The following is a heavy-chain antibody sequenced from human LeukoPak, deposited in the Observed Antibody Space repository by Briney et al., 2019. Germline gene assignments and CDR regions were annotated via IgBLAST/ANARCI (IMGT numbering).Heavy chain of an antibody. V-gene: IGHV1-8*03. CDR1: GYTFTGYD. CDR3: ARDVEDGFDI. Sequence: GASVKASCKASGYTFTGYDINWVRQATGQGLEWMGWMNPNSGNTGFAQTFRGRVTLTRNTSISTAYMELSSLKFEDTAVYYCARDVEDGFDIWGQGTLVTVSS. CDR2: MNPNSGNT. J-gene: IGHJ3*02.